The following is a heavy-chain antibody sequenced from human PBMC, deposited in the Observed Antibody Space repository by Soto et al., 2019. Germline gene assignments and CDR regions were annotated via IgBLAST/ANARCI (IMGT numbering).Heavy chain of an antibody. Sequence: SETLSLTWDVYGGTFSGYIWTWIRQTPGKGLQWIGQINHSGSANYNPSLKTRLSISVESSRTHFSLRLTSVTAADTALYYCVRHRVSDMLTGAFDPWGQGILVTVSS. CDR3: VRHRVSDMLTGAFDP. CDR2: INHSGSA. J-gene: IGHJ5*02. CDR1: GGTFSGYI. V-gene: IGHV4-34*01. D-gene: IGHD3-9*01.